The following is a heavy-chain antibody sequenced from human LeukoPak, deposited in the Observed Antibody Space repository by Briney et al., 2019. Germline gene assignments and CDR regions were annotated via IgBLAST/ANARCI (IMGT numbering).Heavy chain of an antibody. D-gene: IGHD1-7*01. V-gene: IGHV1-2*04. CDR2: INPNSGGT. CDR1: GYTFTGYY. J-gene: IGHJ6*02. CDR3: ARDQITGTNYNYYYYYGMDV. Sequence: ASVKVSCKASGYTFTGYYMHWVRQAPGQGLEWMGWINPNSGGTNYAQKFQGWVTMTRDTSISTAYMELSRLRSDDTAVYYCARDQITGTNYNYYYYYGMDVWGQGTTVTVSS.